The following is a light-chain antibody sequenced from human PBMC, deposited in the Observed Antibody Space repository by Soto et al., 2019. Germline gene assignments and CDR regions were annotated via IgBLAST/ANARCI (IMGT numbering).Light chain of an antibody. CDR3: HHYNTYYRT. V-gene: IGKV1-5*03. Sequence: DIQMTQSPSTLSASVGDRVTITCRASQSISTWLAWYQQKPGKAPKLLIYKASDLESGVPSRFSVSGSGTEFTLTISSLQPDDFATYYCHHYNTYYRTFGQVTKVDIK. CDR2: KAS. CDR1: QSISTW. J-gene: IGKJ1*01.